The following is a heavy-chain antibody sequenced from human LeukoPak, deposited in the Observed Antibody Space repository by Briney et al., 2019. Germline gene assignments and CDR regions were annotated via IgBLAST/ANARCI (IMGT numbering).Heavy chain of an antibody. J-gene: IGHJ4*02. CDR2: IYSGGST. D-gene: IGHD5-18*01. CDR3: ARGEEYSYGFDY. Sequence: GGSLRLYCAAAVCTGIGSYMRSNRQAPGQGLEWVSVIYSGGSTYYADSVKGRFTITRDNSKNTLYLQMNSLRAEDTAVYYWARGEEYSYGFDYWGQGTLVTVSS. CDR1: VCTGIGSY. V-gene: IGHV3-53*01.